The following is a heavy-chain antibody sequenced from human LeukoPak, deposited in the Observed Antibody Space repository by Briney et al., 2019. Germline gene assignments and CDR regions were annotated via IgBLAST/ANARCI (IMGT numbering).Heavy chain of an antibody. Sequence: GGSLRLSCAASGFTFSSYSMNWVRQAPGKGLEWVSSISSSSSYIYYADSVKGRLTISRDNAKNSLYLQMNSLRAEDTAVYYCARGYYDSSGWEYYFDYWGQGTLVTVSS. CDR2: ISSSSSYI. CDR3: ARGYYDSSGWEYYFDY. CDR1: GFTFSSYS. V-gene: IGHV3-21*01. D-gene: IGHD3-22*01. J-gene: IGHJ4*02.